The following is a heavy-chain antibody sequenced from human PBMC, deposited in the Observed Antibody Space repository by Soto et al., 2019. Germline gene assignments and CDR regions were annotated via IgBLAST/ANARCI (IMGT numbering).Heavy chain of an antibody. CDR1: GGTFSSYA. D-gene: IGHD6-19*01. V-gene: IGHV1-69*12. Sequence: QVQLVQSGAEVKKPGSSVKVSCKASGGTFSSYAISWVRQAPGQGLEWMGGIIPIFGTANYAQKFQGRVTITADESTSTAYIELSSLRSEDTAVYYCHFIAVAGTHYYGMDVWGQGTTVTVSS. CDR2: IIPIFGTA. CDR3: HFIAVAGTHYYGMDV. J-gene: IGHJ6*02.